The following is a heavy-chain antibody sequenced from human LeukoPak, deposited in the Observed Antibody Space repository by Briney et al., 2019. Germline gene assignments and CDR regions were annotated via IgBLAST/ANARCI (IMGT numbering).Heavy chain of an antibody. CDR2: IYAGDTI. Sequence: PGGSLRLSCVVSGFSVRNNYVSWVRQAPGKGLEWVSVIYAGDTIHYADSVKGRFTISRDNSKNTVYLQMNSLRAEDTAVYYCAREGSSGWYNYYYYMDVWGKGTTVTVSS. D-gene: IGHD6-19*01. J-gene: IGHJ6*03. CDR3: AREGSSGWYNYYYYMDV. V-gene: IGHV3-66*01. CDR1: GFSVRNNY.